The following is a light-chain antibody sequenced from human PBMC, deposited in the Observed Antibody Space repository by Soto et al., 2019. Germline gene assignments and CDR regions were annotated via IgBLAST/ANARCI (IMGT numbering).Light chain of an antibody. CDR2: AAS. Sequence: DIQMTQSPSSVSASVGDRVTTTCRASQGISSWLAWYQRKPGKAPKLLIYAASSLQSGVPSRFSGSGSGTDFTLTISSLQPEDFATYYCQQANSFPLTFGPGTKVDIK. V-gene: IGKV1-12*01. CDR3: QQANSFPLT. CDR1: QGISSW. J-gene: IGKJ3*01.